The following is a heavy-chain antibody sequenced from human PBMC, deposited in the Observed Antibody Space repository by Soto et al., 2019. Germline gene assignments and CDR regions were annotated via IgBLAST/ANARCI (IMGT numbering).Heavy chain of an antibody. CDR1: GGTFSSYA. J-gene: IGHJ3*02. D-gene: IGHD1-26*01. CDR2: IIPIFGTA. V-gene: IGHV1-69*06. CDR3: ARDGNVEGVGALLEAFGI. Sequence: SVKVSCKASGGTFSSYAISWVRQAPGQGLEWMGGIIPIFGTANYAQKFQGRVTITADKSTSTAYMELSSLRSEATAVYYCARDGNVEGVGALLEAFGIWGQGTIVTVS.